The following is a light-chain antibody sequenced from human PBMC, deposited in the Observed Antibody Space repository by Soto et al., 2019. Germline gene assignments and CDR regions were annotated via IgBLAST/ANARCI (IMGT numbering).Light chain of an antibody. CDR1: SSDIGGYNS. CDR3: SSHTSSRTYV. Sequence: QSALTQPASVSGSPGQSITISCTGISSDIGGYNSVSWYQQHPGKTPKLIIYEVTNRPSGVSNRFSGSESDNTASLTISGPQPEDEANYYCSSHTSSRTYVFGTGTKLTVL. V-gene: IGLV2-14*01. J-gene: IGLJ1*01. CDR2: EVT.